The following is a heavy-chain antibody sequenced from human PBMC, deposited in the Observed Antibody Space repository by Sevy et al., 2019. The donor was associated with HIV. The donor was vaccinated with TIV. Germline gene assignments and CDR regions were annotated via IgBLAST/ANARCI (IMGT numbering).Heavy chain of an antibody. D-gene: IGHD6-19*01. CDR2: ISNSGANT. CDR1: GFTFTNYG. CDR3: AKEWTLLSDWYGEFDY. J-gene: IGHJ4*02. V-gene: IGHV3-23*01. Sequence: GGSLRLSCAASGFTFTNYGMHWVRQAPGKGLEWVSGISNSGANTYYAYSVRGRFTVSRDNSKNTVYLQLNSVSAEDTAIYYCAKEWTLLSDWYGEFDYWGQGTLVTVSS.